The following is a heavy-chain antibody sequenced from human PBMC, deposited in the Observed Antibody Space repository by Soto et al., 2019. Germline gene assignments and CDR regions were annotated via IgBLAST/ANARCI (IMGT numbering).Heavy chain of an antibody. V-gene: IGHV4-39*01. CDR2: VYYSGST. D-gene: IGHD6-13*01. CDR3: ARHHWSWAQQAAFDY. J-gene: IGHJ4*02. CDR1: GGSISSSSYY. Sequence: QLQLQESGPGLVKPPQTLSLTCTVSGGSISSSSYYWGWIRQPPGKGPEWIGSVYYSGSTYYNLSLKSRVTISEDTSKNHFCLRLTSVTASDTAVYYCARHHWSWAQQAAFDYWGQGTLVTVSS.